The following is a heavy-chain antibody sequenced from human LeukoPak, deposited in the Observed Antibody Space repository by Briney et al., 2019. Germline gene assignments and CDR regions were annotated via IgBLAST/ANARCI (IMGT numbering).Heavy chain of an antibody. Sequence: SETLSLTCTVSGGSISSYYWSWIRQPPGKELEWIGYIYYSGSTNYNPSLKSRVTISVDTSKNQFSLKLSSVTAADTAAYYCARWDYYDSSGYLDYWGQGTLVTVSS. D-gene: IGHD3-22*01. CDR3: ARWDYYDSSGYLDY. J-gene: IGHJ4*02. CDR1: GGSISSYY. V-gene: IGHV4-59*01. CDR2: IYYSGST.